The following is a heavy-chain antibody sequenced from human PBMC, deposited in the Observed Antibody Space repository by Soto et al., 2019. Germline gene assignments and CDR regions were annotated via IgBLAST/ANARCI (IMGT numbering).Heavy chain of an antibody. CDR2: IDPSDSYT. CDR3: ARPEGVPAADGLDV. CDR1: GYSFTSYW. V-gene: IGHV5-10-1*01. Sequence: EVQLVQSGAEVKKPGESLRISCQGSGYSFTSYWITWVRQLPVKGLEWMGRIDPSDSYTTYSPSFQGHISFSADKSISTAYLHWSSLKASDTAVYYCARPEGVPAADGLDVWGQGTTVTVSS. J-gene: IGHJ6*02. D-gene: IGHD2-2*01.